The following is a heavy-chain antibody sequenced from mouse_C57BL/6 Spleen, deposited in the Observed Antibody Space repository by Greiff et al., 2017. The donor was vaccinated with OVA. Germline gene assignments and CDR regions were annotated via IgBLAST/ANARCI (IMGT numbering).Heavy chain of an antibody. V-gene: IGHV8-12*01. J-gene: IGHJ4*01. CDR2: IYWDDDK. CDR1: GFSLSTSGMG. Sequence: QVTLKECGPGILQSSQTLSLTCSFSGFSLSTSGMGVSWIRQPSGKGLEWLAHIYWDDDKRYNPSLMSRLTISKDTSRNQVFLKITSVDTADTATYYCARRNSYAMDYWGQGTSVTVSS. CDR3: ARRNSYAMDY.